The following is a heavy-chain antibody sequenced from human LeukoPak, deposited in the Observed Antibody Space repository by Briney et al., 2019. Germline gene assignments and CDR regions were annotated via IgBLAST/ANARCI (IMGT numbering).Heavy chain of an antibody. D-gene: IGHD2-15*01. J-gene: IGHJ5*02. CDR2: ISAYNGNT. V-gene: IGHV1-18*01. Sequence: GASVRVSCKASGYTFTSYGISWVRQAPGQGLEWMGWISAYNGNTNYAQKLQGRVTMTTDTSTSTAYMELRSLRSEDTAVYYCASFRYCSGGSCYVPNNWFDPWGQGTLVTVSS. CDR3: ASFRYCSGGSCYVPNNWFDP. CDR1: GYTFTSYG.